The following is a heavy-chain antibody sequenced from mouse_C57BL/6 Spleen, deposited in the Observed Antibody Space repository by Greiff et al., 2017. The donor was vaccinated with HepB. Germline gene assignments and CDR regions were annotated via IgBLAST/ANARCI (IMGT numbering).Heavy chain of an antibody. J-gene: IGHJ4*01. V-gene: IGHV1-15*01. D-gene: IGHD2-1*01. Sequence: VQLQQSGAELVRPGASVTLSCKASGYTFTDYEMHWVKQTPVHGLEWIGAIDPETGGTAYNQKFKGKAILTADKSSSTAYMELRSLTSEDSAVYYCTRGSLYYGRLYAMDRWGQGTSVTVSS. CDR2: IDPETGGT. CDR1: GYTFTDYE. CDR3: TRGSLYYGRLYAMDR.